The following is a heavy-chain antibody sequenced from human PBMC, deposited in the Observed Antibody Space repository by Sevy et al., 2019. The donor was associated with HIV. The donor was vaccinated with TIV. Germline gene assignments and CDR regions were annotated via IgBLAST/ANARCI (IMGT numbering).Heavy chain of an antibody. CDR1: GFTFSSYA. Sequence: GGSLRLSCAASGFTFSSYAMHWVRQAPGKGLEWVAVISYDGSNKYYADSVKGRFTISRDNSKNTLYLQMNSLRAKDTAVYYCAREGPLDTMAYDYWGQGTLVTVSS. D-gene: IGHD3-10*01. CDR3: AREGPLDTMAYDY. J-gene: IGHJ4*02. CDR2: ISYDGSNK. V-gene: IGHV3-30*04.